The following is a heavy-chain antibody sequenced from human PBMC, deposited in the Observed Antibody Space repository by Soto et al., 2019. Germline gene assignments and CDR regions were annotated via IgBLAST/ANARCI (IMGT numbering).Heavy chain of an antibody. V-gene: IGHV2-5*02. CDR1: GFSLSNSGVG. D-gene: IGHD3-9*01. Sequence: QITLKESGPTVVRPTHTLTVTCAFSGFSLSNSGVGVNWIRQPPGKALEWLGIIYWDDDKRYSPSLRGRLTITKDTSKNQVVLTLANVDHEDTGTYFCARLPDWWGQGTLVTVSS. CDR2: IYWDDDK. J-gene: IGHJ1*01. CDR3: ARLPDW.